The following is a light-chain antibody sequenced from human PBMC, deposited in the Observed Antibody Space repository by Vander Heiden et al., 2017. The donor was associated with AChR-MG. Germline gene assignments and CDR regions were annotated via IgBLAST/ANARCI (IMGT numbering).Light chain of an antibody. V-gene: IGKV1-5*03. J-gene: IGKJ2*01. CDR2: KAS. Sequence: DIQVTQSPSTLSASVGDRVTITCRASQNMNTWLAWYQQKPGKAPKILIYKASNLESGVPSRFSGSGSGTEYTLTISSLQPDDFATYYCQQYNSYSYTFGQGTKLEIK. CDR1: QNMNTW. CDR3: QQYNSYSYT.